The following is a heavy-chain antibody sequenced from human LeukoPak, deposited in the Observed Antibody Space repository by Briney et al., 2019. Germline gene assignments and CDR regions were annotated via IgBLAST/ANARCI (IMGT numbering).Heavy chain of an antibody. CDR1: GGSISSYY. Sequence: PSETLSLTCTVSGGSISSYYWSWIRQPPGKGLEWIGYIYYSGSTNYNPSLKSRVTISVDTSKNQFSLKLSSVTAADTAVYYCARLSPYSYGYRDYWGQGTLVTVSS. V-gene: IGHV4-59*08. CDR2: IYYSGST. D-gene: IGHD5-18*01. J-gene: IGHJ4*02. CDR3: ARLSPYSYGYRDY.